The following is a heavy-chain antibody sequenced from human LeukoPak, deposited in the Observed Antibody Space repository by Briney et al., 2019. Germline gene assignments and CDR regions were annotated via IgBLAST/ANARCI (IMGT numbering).Heavy chain of an antibody. CDR3: ARKYSGYDLGGFDY. D-gene: IGHD5-12*01. J-gene: IGHJ4*02. V-gene: IGHV3-30-3*01. CDR1: GFTFSSYA. CDR2: ISYDGSNK. Sequence: PGGSLRLSCAASGFTFSSYAMHWVRQAPGKGLEWVAVISYDGSNKYYADSVKGRFTISRDNSKNTLYLQMNSLSAEDTAVYYCARKYSGYDLGGFDYWGQGTLVTVSS.